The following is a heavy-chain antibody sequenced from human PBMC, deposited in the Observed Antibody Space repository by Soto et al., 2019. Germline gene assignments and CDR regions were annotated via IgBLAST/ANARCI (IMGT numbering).Heavy chain of an antibody. Sequence: GESLKISCKGSGYSFTSYWIGWVRQMPGKGLEGMGIIYPGDSDTRYSPSFQGQVTISADKSISTAYLQWSSLKASDTAMYYCARQDTGYSSSRSWWFDPWGQGTLVTVSS. CDR1: GYSFTSYW. CDR3: ARQDTGYSSSRSWWFDP. D-gene: IGHD6-13*01. J-gene: IGHJ5*02. V-gene: IGHV5-51*01. CDR2: IYPGDSDT.